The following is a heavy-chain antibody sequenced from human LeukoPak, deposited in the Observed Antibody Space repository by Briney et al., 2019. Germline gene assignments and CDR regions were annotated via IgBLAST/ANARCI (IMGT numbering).Heavy chain of an antibody. J-gene: IGHJ4*02. V-gene: IGHV3-23*01. D-gene: IGHD6-19*01. CDR3: AKDPSSGWYAPFDY. CDR2: ISGSAGST. Sequence: GGSLRLCCAASGFTFSNYDMSWVRQAPGKGLEWVSAISGSAGSTYYADSVKGRFTISRDNSKNTLYLQMNSLRAEDTAVYYCAKDPSSGWYAPFDYWGQGTLVSVSS. CDR1: GFTFSNYD.